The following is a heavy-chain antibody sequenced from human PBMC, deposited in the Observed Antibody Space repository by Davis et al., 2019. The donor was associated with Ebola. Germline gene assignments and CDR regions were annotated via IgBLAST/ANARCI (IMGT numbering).Heavy chain of an antibody. V-gene: IGHV3-23*01. D-gene: IGHD4-17*01. CDR2: ISGPGTTT. Sequence: GESLKISCGASGFTFSNYAMAWVRQAPGKGLEWVSAISGPGTTTYYAESVKGRFTISRDNSKNTLLLQMNSLRVEDTAVFYCAKAMYTVTPIRNGMDVWGQGTTVTVSS. J-gene: IGHJ6*02. CDR1: GFTFSNYA. CDR3: AKAMYTVTPIRNGMDV.